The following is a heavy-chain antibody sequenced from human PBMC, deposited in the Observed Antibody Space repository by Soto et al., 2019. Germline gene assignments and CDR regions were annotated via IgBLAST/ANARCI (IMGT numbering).Heavy chain of an antibody. Sequence: GGSLRLSCASSVFTFISYGMHWVRQAPGKGLEWVAVISYDGSNKYYADSVKGRFTISRDNSKNTLYLQMNSLRAEDTAVYYCAKVHCSSTSCYTSLSYYGMDVWGQGTTVTVSS. J-gene: IGHJ6*02. D-gene: IGHD2-2*02. CDR3: AKVHCSSTSCYTSLSYYGMDV. CDR2: ISYDGSNK. CDR1: VFTFISYG. V-gene: IGHV3-30*18.